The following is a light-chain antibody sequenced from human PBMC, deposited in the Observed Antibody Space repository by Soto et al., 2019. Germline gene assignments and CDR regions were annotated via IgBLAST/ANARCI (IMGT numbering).Light chain of an antibody. Sequence: QSALTQPASVSGSPGQSITISCTGTSSDVGGYDYVSWYQQLPGKAPKLLIYDVNNRPSGVSHRFSGSKSGNTASLTISGLQAEDEADYYCSSYTGSSTFVFGTGTKPPS. CDR3: SSYTGSSTFV. CDR1: SSDVGGYDY. J-gene: IGLJ1*01. V-gene: IGLV2-14*01. CDR2: DVN.